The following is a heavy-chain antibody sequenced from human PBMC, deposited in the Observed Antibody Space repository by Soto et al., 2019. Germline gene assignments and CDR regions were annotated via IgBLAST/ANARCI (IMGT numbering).Heavy chain of an antibody. Sequence: QVQLQESGPGLVKPSETLSLTCCVSGGSVSSGGYYWSWIRQPPGKGLEWIGCIYYSGSTDYNPSLKSRVTMSLDKSKNQFSLKLNSVTAADTAVYFCARAGSYRYFDYWGQGTLVTVSS. CDR1: GGSVSSGGYY. V-gene: IGHV4-61*08. J-gene: IGHJ4*02. D-gene: IGHD3-10*01. CDR2: IYYSGST. CDR3: ARAGSYRYFDY.